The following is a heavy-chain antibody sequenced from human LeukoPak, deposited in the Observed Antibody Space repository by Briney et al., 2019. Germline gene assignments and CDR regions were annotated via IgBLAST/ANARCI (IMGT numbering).Heavy chain of an antibody. V-gene: IGHV4-30-2*01. CDR2: IYHSGST. CDR3: ARGTYYYGSGTHYYFDH. D-gene: IGHD3-10*01. J-gene: IGHJ4*02. CDR1: GGSISSGGYS. Sequence: RSETLSLTCAVSGGSISSGGYSWSWIRQPPGKGLEWIGYIYHSGSTYYNLSLKSRVTISVDRSKNQFSLKLSSVTAADTAVYYCARGTYYYGSGTHYYFDHWGQGTLVTVSS.